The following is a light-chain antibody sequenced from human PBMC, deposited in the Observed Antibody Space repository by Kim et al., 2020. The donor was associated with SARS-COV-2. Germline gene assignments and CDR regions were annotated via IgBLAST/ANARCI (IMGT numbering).Light chain of an antibody. CDR2: QDS. V-gene: IGLV3-1*01. CDR3: QAWDSSTAV. J-gene: IGLJ1*01. CDR1: KLGYKY. Sequence: SVSPGQTASITCSGDKLGYKYACWYQQKPGQSPLLVIYQDSKRPSGIPERFSGSNSGNTATLTISGTQAMDEADYYCQAWDSSTAVFGTGTKVTVL.